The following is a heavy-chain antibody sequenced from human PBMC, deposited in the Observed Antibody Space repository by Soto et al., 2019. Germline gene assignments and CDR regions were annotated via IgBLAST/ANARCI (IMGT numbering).Heavy chain of an antibody. CDR3: ARSTLEYYYDSSVGY. Sequence: QVQLQESGPGLVKPSRTLSLTCTVSGGSISSGAYYWSWIRQHPGKGLEWIGYIYYTGSTYYNPSLKSRITISVDTSKNQFSLKLSSVTAADTAVYYCARSTLEYYYDSSVGYWGQGTLVTVSS. D-gene: IGHD3-22*01. V-gene: IGHV4-31*03. CDR1: GGSISSGAYY. CDR2: IYYTGST. J-gene: IGHJ4*02.